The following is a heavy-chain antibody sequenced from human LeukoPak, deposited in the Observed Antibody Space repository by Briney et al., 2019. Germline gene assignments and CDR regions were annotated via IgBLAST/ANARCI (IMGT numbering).Heavy chain of an antibody. J-gene: IGHJ4*02. CDR1: GFTFSSYS. CDR3: ARDLVSTVVKRNFDY. Sequence: PGGSLRLSCAASGFTFSSYSMNWVRQAPGKGLEWVSSISSSSSYIYYADSVKGRFTISRDNAKNSLYLQMNSLRAEDTAVYYCARDLVSTVVKRNFDYWGQGTLVTVSS. CDR2: ISSSSSYI. D-gene: IGHD4-23*01. V-gene: IGHV3-21*01.